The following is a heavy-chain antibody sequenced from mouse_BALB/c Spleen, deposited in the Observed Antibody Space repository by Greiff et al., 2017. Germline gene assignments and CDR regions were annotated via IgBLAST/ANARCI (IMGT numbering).Heavy chain of an antibody. D-gene: IGHD4-1*01. J-gene: IGHJ2*01. Sequence: DVKLVESGGGLVKPGGSLKLSCAASGFTFSDYYMYWVRQTPEKRLEWVATISDGGSYTYYPDSVKGRFTISRDNAKNNLYLQMSSLKSEDTAMYYCARDKGGLTGRYFDYWGQGTTLTVSS. CDR3: ARDKGGLTGRYFDY. V-gene: IGHV5-4*02. CDR2: ISDGGSYT. CDR1: GFTFSDYY.